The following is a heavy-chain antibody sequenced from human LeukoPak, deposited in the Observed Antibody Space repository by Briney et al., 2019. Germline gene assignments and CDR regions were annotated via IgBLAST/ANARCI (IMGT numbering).Heavy chain of an antibody. Sequence: GGSLRLSCAASGFTFTYYAMHWVRQAPGKGLEWVAVIWYDGRRQEYGDSVKGRFTISRDNAKNSLYLQMNSLRAEDTAVYYCARAGLVEAFDIWGQGTMVTVSS. CDR3: ARAGLVEAFDI. J-gene: IGHJ3*02. CDR1: GFTFTYYA. V-gene: IGHV3-33*01. D-gene: IGHD3-10*01. CDR2: IWYDGRRQ.